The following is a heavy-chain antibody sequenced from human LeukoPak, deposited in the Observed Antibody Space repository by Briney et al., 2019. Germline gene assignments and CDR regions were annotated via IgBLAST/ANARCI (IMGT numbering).Heavy chain of an antibody. CDR1: GFTFSSYE. V-gene: IGHV3-64*01. Sequence: GGSLRLSCAASGFTFSSYEMHWVRQAPGKGLEYVSAISSNGDSTYYANFVKGRFIISRDNSKNALYLQMGSLRPEDMAVYYCARDRPGDVWGEGTTVTVSS. CDR3: ARDRPGDV. J-gene: IGHJ6*04. CDR2: ISSNGDST.